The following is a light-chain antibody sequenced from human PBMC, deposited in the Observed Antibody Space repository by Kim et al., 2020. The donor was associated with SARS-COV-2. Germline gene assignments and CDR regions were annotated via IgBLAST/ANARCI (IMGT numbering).Light chain of an antibody. J-gene: IGLJ3*02. Sequence: GQSITISCTGTSSDVGDYNYVSWYQQHPGKAPKLIIYDVSNRPSGVSNRFSASKSGNTASLTISGLQAEDEADYDCSSYTSSSTRVFGGGTKVTVL. CDR2: DVS. CDR3: SSYTSSSTRV. V-gene: IGLV2-14*03. CDR1: SSDVGDYNY.